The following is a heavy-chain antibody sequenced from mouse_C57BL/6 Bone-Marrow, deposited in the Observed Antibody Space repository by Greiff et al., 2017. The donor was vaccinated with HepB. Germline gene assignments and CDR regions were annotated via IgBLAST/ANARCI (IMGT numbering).Heavy chain of an antibody. CDR2: IYPRSGNT. D-gene: IGHD2-4*01. Sequence: QVQLKESGAELARPGASVKLSCKASGYTFTSYGISWVKQRTGQGLEWIGEIYPRSGNTYYNEKFKGKATLTADKSSSTAYMELRSLTSEDSAVYFCAGGLRPWFAYWGQGTLVTVSA. J-gene: IGHJ3*01. CDR3: AGGLRPWFAY. V-gene: IGHV1-81*01. CDR1: GYTFTSYG.